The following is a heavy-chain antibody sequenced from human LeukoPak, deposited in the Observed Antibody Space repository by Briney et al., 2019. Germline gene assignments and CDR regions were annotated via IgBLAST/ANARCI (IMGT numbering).Heavy chain of an antibody. CDR1: GGSFSHNY. CDR2: INHSGDIS. J-gene: IGHJ5*02. V-gene: IGHV4-34*01. CDR3: ARVPDNTARPCET. D-gene: IGHD1-1*01. Sequence: SETLSLTCAVYGGSFSHNYWTWVRHTPRRGLEWIGEINHSGDISGHTPSLGSRVTISVDSYKKQFSLTLTSVTAADTGSYFCARVPDNTARPCETWGAGTPVIVSS.